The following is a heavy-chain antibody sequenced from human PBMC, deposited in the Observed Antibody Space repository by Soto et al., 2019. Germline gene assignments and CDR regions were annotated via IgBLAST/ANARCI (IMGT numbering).Heavy chain of an antibody. CDR3: ARGPAYCGGDCYSNYFDY. CDR2: IIPIFGTA. Sequence: ASVKVSCKASGGTFSSYAISWVRQAPGQGLEWMGGIIPIFGTANYAQKFQGRVTITADKSTSTAYMELSSLRSEDTAVYYCARGPAYCGGDCYSNYFDYWGQGTLVTVSS. CDR1: GGTFSSYA. V-gene: IGHV1-69*06. D-gene: IGHD2-21*02. J-gene: IGHJ4*02.